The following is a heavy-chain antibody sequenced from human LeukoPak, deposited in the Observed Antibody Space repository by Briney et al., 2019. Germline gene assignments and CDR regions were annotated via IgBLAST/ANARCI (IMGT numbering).Heavy chain of an antibody. V-gene: IGHV1-18*04. D-gene: IGHD2-15*01. CDR2: ISAYNGNT. CDR3: ARSPAGLAHAFDI. CDR1: GYTFTNHD. J-gene: IGHJ3*02. Sequence: ASVKFSCKASGYTFTNHDISWVRQAPGQGLEWMGWISAYNGNTNYAQKLQGRVTMTTDTSTSTAYMELRSLRSDDTAVYYCARSPAGLAHAFDIWGQGTMVTVSS.